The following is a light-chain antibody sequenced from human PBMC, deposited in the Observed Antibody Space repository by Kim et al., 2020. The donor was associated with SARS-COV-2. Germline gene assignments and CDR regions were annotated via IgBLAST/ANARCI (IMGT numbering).Light chain of an antibody. CDR3: QTWGTGVRV. CDR1: SGHSSNA. Sequence: QPVLTQSPSASASLGASVKLTCTLSSGHSSNAIAWHQQQPEKGPRYLMKVNTDGSHIKGDGVPDRFSGSRSGAERYLTISSLQSEDEADYYCQTWGTGVRVFGGGTKLTVL. CDR2: VNTDGSH. J-gene: IGLJ2*01. V-gene: IGLV4-69*02.